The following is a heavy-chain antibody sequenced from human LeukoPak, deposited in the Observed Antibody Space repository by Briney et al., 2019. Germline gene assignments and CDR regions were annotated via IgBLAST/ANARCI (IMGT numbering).Heavy chain of an antibody. V-gene: IGHV1-2*02. CDR2: INPNSGGT. Sequence: ASVKVSCKASGYTFTGYYMHWVRQAPGQGLEWMGWINPNSGGTNYAQKFQGRVTMTRDTSIRTAYMELSRLRSDDTAVYYCAIGHYYGSGSNWFDPWGQGTLVTVSS. J-gene: IGHJ5*02. D-gene: IGHD3-10*01. CDR1: GYTFTGYY. CDR3: AIGHYYGSGSNWFDP.